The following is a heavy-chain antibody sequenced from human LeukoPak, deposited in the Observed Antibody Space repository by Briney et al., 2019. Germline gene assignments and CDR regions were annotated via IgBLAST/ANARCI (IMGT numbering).Heavy chain of an antibody. J-gene: IGHJ3*02. CDR3: AADAPTGYSSSWSTGAFDI. CDR2: IVVGSGNT. CDR1: GFTFTSSA. V-gene: IGHV1-58*02. D-gene: IGHD6-13*01. Sequence: SVKVSCKASGFTFTSSAMQWVRQARGQRLEWIGWIVVGSGNTNYAQKFQERATITRDMSTSTAYMELSSLRSEDTAVYYCAADAPTGYSSSWSTGAFDIWGQGTMVTVSS.